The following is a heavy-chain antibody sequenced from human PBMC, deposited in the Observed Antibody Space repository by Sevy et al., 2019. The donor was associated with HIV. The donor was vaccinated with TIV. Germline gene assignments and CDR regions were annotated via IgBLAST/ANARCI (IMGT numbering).Heavy chain of an antibody. CDR1: DGSFSGYY. D-gene: IGHD2-2*01. CDR3: ARSPPVVVVPGAPSWFDP. CDR2: INESGIT. V-gene: IGHV4-34*01. J-gene: IGHJ5*02. Sequence: SETLSLTCAVHDGSFSGYYWNWIRQLPGKGLEWIGEINESGITNYNPSLKSRVTISVATSKKEFSLKLNSVTAADTAVYFCARSPPVVVVPGAPSWFDPWGQGTLVTVSS.